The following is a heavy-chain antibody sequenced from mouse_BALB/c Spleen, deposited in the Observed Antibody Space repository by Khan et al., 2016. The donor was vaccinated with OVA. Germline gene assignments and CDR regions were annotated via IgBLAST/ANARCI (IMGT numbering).Heavy chain of an antibody. CDR2: INTYTGEP. V-gene: IGHV9-3-1*01. CDR3: AISNGNYWFAY. D-gene: IGHD2-1*01. J-gene: IGHJ3*01. Sequence: QIQLVQSGPELKKPGETVKISCKASGYTFTNYGMNWVKQAPGKGLKWMGWINTYTGEPTYADDFKGRVAFSLDNSASTAYLQINNLKNEDTATYCFAISNGNYWFAYWGQGTLVTVSA. CDR1: GYTFTNYG.